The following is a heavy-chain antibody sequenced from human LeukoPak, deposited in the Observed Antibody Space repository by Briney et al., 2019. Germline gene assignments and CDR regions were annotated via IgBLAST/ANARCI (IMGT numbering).Heavy chain of an antibody. Sequence: SETLSLTCTVSGGSISSYYWSWIRQPPGKGPEWIGYIYYSGSTNYNPSLKSRVTISVDTSKNQFSLKLSSVTAADTAVYYCARGTAAGILGYFQHWGQGTLVTVSS. CDR2: IYYSGST. CDR3: ARGTAAGILGYFQH. D-gene: IGHD6-13*01. V-gene: IGHV4-59*01. CDR1: GGSISSYY. J-gene: IGHJ1*01.